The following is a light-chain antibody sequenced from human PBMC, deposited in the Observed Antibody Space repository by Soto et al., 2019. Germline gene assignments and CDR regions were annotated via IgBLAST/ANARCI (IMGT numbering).Light chain of an antibody. V-gene: IGKV3-15*01. CDR3: QQSFSTPT. Sequence: EIVMTQSPATLSVSPGERATLSCRTSQSVSSNLAWYQQKPGQAPRLLIYGASTRATGIPARFSGSGSGTDFTLTISSLQPEDFATYYCQQSFSTPTFGQGTRLEI. J-gene: IGKJ5*01. CDR1: QSVSSN. CDR2: GAS.